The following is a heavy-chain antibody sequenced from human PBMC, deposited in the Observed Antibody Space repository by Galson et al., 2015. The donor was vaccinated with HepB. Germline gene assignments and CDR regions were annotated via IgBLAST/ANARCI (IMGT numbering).Heavy chain of an antibody. CDR3: GRDINPRQQWQVALRY. CDR2: IWYDGSNK. V-gene: IGHV3-33*08. J-gene: IGHJ4*02. Sequence: SLRLSCAASGFTFSSYGMHWVRQAPGKGLEWVAVIWYDGSNKYYADSVKGRFTTSRDNSKNTLYLQMNSLRAEDTAVYYCGRDINPRQQWQVALRYWGQGTQVTVSS. CDR1: GFTFSSYG. D-gene: IGHD6-19*01.